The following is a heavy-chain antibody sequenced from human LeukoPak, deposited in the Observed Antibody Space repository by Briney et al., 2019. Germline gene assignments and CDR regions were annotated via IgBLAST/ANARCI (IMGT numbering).Heavy chain of an antibody. Sequence: SVKVSCKASGGTFSSYAISWVRQAPGQGLEWMGRIIPILGIANYAQKFQGRVTITADKSTSTAYMELSSLRSENTAVYYCAVGFLEWLYYYYYGMDVWGQGTTVTVSS. CDR3: AVGFLEWLYYYYYGMDV. J-gene: IGHJ6*02. V-gene: IGHV1-69*04. CDR1: GGTFSSYA. D-gene: IGHD3-3*01. CDR2: IIPILGIA.